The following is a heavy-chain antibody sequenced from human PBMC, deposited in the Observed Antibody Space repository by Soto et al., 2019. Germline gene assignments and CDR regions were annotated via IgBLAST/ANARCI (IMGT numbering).Heavy chain of an antibody. J-gene: IGHJ6*02. CDR3: ARRGYYYYYGVDV. CDR1: AYSFTTYW. V-gene: IGHV5-51*01. CDR2: IYPGNSDT. Sequence: PGESLKISCKGSAYSFTTYWIVWVRQMPGKGLEWMVIIYPGNSDTRYSPSFQGKVTISADMSISTAYLQWSSLKASDSAIYYCARRGYYYYYGVDVWGQGTTVTVSS.